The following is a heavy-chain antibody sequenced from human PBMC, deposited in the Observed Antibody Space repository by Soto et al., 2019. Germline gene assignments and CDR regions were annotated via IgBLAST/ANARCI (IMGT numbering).Heavy chain of an antibody. J-gene: IGHJ3*01. CDR3: AHRPPRYSTAWRAFGF. CDR2: ISWNDTR. Sequence: GTGPTLMNHTQTLTLTCTFRGFSPSTHEVGVGWVRQPPGKALVWVAFISWNDTRRDSPSLKRRLTITKDSSKNLVVLTMTNVDPADTGTYFCAHRPPRYSTAWRAFGFWGRGTMVTVSS. V-gene: IGHV2-5*01. D-gene: IGHD1-1*01. CDR1: GFSPSTHEVG.